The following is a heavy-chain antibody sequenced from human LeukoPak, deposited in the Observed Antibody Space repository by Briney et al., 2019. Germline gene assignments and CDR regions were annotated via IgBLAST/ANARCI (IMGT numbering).Heavy chain of an antibody. CDR3: ARASGWLAYFDY. D-gene: IGHD6-19*01. Sequence: GGSLRLSCAASGFTFSSYWMHWVRQAPGKGLVWVSRINSDGSSTSYADSVKGRFTISRGNAKNTLYLQMNSLRAEDTAVYYCARASGWLAYFDYWGQGTLVTVSS. CDR2: INSDGSST. J-gene: IGHJ4*02. V-gene: IGHV3-74*01. CDR1: GFTFSSYW.